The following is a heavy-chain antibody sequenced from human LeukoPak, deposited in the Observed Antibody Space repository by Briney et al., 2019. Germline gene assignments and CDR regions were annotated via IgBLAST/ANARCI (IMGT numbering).Heavy chain of an antibody. D-gene: IGHD3-22*01. CDR3: ARSSYYDSPKHREFDY. J-gene: IGHJ4*02. CDR1: GGSISSSNW. Sequence: SETLSLTCAVSGGSISSSNWWSWVRQPPGKGLEWIGEIYHSGSTNYNPSLKSRVTISVDKSKNQFSLKLSSVTAADTAVYYCARSSYYDSPKHREFDYWGQGTLVTVSS. V-gene: IGHV4-4*02. CDR2: IYHSGST.